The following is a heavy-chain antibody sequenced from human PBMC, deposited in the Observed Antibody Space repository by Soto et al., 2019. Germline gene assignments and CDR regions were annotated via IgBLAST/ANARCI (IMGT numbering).Heavy chain of an antibody. CDR3: AREIRGGRGYYYYYYYMEV. D-gene: IGHD2-15*01. V-gene: IGHV1-8*01. J-gene: IGHJ6*03. CDR2: MNPNSGNT. CDR1: GYTYTSYY. Sequence: GASVKASCKASGYTYTSYYINWARQSTGQGLEWMGWMNPNSGNTGYAQKFQGRVTMTRNTSISTAYMELSSLRSEDTAVYYCAREIRGGRGYYYYYYYMEVWGKGTTVTVS.